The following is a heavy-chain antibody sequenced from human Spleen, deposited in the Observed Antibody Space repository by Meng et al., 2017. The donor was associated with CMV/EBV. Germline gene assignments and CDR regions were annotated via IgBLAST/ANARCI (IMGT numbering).Heavy chain of an antibody. D-gene: IGHD6-13*01. CDR2: INPSSDGT. Sequence: ASVKVSCKASGYTYTSHYLHWVRQAPGQGLEWMGMINPSSDGTSYAQKFQGRVTMTGSASTTTFYMELDRLRTNDTAVYLCARCSGSYWSHWGQGTLVTVSS. V-gene: IGHV1-46*01. J-gene: IGHJ4*02. CDR3: ARCSGSYWSH. CDR1: GYTYTSHY.